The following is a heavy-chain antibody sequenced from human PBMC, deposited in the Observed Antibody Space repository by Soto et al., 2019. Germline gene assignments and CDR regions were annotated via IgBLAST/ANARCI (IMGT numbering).Heavy chain of an antibody. D-gene: IGHD5-18*01. Sequence: PGESLKVSCKGSGYSFTTYWIGWVRQMPGKGLEWMGIIYPGDSDTRYSPSFQGQVTISADKSISTAYLQWYSLKASDTAMYYCARSATAMITNTDYWGQGTLVTVSS. CDR3: ARSATAMITNTDY. J-gene: IGHJ4*02. V-gene: IGHV5-51*01. CDR2: IYPGDSDT. CDR1: GYSFTTYW.